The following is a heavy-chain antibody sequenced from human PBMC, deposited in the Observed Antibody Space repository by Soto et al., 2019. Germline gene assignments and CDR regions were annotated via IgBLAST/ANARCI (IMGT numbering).Heavy chain of an antibody. CDR3: ATDLTGRNDY. D-gene: IGHD1-20*01. CDR2: ISTDVSYT. Sequence: EVQLVESGGGLVQPGGSLRLSCAASGFTFSHYWMHWVRHPPGKGLVWVSRISTDVSYTTYADSVRGRFTISRDNAKNTLYLQMNSLRADDTAVYYCATDLTGRNDYWGQGTLVTVSS. CDR1: GFTFSHYW. J-gene: IGHJ4*02. V-gene: IGHV3-74*01.